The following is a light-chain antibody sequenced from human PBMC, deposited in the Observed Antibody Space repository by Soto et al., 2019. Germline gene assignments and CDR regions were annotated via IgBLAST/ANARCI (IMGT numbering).Light chain of an antibody. CDR1: SSNIGARYD. J-gene: IGLJ2*01. V-gene: IGLV1-40*01. CDR2: GNS. Sequence: QSVLTQPPSVSGAPGQRVTITCTGSSSNIGARYDVHWYQQLPGTAPKLLIYGNSNRPSGVPDRFSGSKSGTSASLAITGLQADDEADYYCQSYDSRLSGWGLFGGGTKLPVL. CDR3: QSYDSRLSGWGL.